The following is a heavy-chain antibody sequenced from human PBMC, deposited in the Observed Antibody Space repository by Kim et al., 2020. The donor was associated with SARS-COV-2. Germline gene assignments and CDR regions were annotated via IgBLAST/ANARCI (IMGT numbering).Heavy chain of an antibody. V-gene: IGHV7-4-1*02. Sequence: ASVKVSCKASVYTFTNYAMNWVRQAPGQGLEWMGWINTVTGKPTYAQLFTGRFVFSLDTSVSTAYLRVSSLKADDTAIYFCARTSDFYAMDVWGKGTPVT. CDR2: INTVTGKP. J-gene: IGHJ6*03. CDR1: VYTFTNYA. CDR3: ARTSDFYAMDV.